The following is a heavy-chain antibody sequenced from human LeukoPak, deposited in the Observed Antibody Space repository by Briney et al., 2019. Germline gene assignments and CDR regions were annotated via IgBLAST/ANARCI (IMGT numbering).Heavy chain of an antibody. V-gene: IGHV3-66*01. J-gene: IGHJ5*02. Sequence: SGGSLRLSCAASGFTVSNNYMGWVRQAPGKGLEWVSFIYSDISTYYADSVKGRFTISRDDSKNTLFLQMNSLRAEDAAVYYCARGVTAVPAWGQGTLVTVSS. CDR2: IYSDIST. CDR1: GFTVSNNY. D-gene: IGHD2-21*02. CDR3: ARGVTAVPA.